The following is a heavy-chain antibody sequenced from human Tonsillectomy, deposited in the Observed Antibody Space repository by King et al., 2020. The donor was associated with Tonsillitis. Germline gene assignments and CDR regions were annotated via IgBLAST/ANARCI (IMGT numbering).Heavy chain of an antibody. D-gene: IGHD3-9*01. V-gene: IGHV3-72*01. Sequence: VQLVESGGGLVQPGGSLRLSCAASGFTFSDHYMDWVRQAPGKGLEWVGRIRDKAHSYSTDYAASVKGRCTISGDDSQNSLYLQMHYLKPEDTAVYYCARVRLDFFCMDVWGKGTTVTVSS. CDR3: ARVRLDFFCMDV. J-gene: IGHJ6*03. CDR2: IRDKAHSYST. CDR1: GFTFSDHY.